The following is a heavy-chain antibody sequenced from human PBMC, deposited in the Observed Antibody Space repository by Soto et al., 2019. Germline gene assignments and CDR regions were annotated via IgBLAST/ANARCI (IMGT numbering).Heavy chain of an antibody. CDR2: IYWDDDK. CDR3: AQTPDREDVLNFDY. CDR1: GFSLSTSGVG. Sequence: QITLKESGPTLVKPTQTLTLTCTFSGFSLSTSGVGVGWIRQPPGKALEWLALIYWDDDKRYSPSLKSRLTITKDTSKNQVVLTMTNMDPVDTATYYYAQTPDREDVLNFDYWGQGTLVTVSS. J-gene: IGHJ4*02. D-gene: IGHD3-10*02. V-gene: IGHV2-5*02.